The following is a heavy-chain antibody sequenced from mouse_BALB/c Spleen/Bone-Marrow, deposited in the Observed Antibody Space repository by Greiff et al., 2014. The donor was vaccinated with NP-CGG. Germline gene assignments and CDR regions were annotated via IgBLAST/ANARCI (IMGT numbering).Heavy chain of an antibody. CDR2: IDPETGGT. D-gene: IGHD3-2*01. Sequence: QVQLQQSGAELVRPGASVTLSCKASGYTFTDYEMHWLKQTPVHGLEWIGAIDPETGGTAYNQKFKGRATLTTDKSSSTAYMVLRSLTSEDAAVYYCTRLDSSGYGAYWGQGTLVTVSA. CDR1: GYTFTDYE. V-gene: IGHV1-15*01. CDR3: TRLDSSGYGAY. J-gene: IGHJ3*01.